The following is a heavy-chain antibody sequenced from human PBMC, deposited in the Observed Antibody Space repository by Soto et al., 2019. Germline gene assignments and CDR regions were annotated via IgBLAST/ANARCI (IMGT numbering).Heavy chain of an antibody. D-gene: IGHD6-13*01. Sequence: ASVKVSCKASGYTFTSYYMHWVRQAPGQGLEWMGIINPSGGSTSYAQKFQGRVTMTRDTSTSTVYMELSSLRSEDTAVYYCARCAYSSSGLVPCFDPWGQETLVTFSS. CDR1: GYTFTSYY. CDR2: INPSGGST. CDR3: ARCAYSSSGLVPCFDP. V-gene: IGHV1-46*03. J-gene: IGHJ5*02.